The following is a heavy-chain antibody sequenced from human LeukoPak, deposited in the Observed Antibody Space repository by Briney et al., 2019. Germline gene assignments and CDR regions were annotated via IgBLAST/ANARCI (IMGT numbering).Heavy chain of an antibody. CDR3: ARHSPSGWYFFDF. V-gene: IGHV4-4*07. Sequence: SETLPLTCSVSSDSISTYDWSWIRQPAGKGLEWLGQIFTSGSATYNSSLKSRLTMSVDKSKNQVSLKLISATAADTAIYYCARHSPSGWYFFDFWGRGTLVTVSS. CDR2: IFTSGSA. D-gene: IGHD6-19*01. J-gene: IGHJ4*02. CDR1: SDSISTYD.